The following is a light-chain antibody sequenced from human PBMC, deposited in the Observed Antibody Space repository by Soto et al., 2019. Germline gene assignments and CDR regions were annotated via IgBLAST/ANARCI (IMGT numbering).Light chain of an antibody. CDR3: QQYSTSPLT. Sequence: IVLTQSPGTLSLSPGEIATLYFSASQSFSTSYLAWYQQKPGQAPRLLIFAASSRASGIPDRFSGSGSGTDFTLTIDRLEPEDFAVYYCQQYSTSPLTFGGGTKVDIK. J-gene: IGKJ4*01. CDR2: AAS. V-gene: IGKV3-20*01. CDR1: QSFSTSY.